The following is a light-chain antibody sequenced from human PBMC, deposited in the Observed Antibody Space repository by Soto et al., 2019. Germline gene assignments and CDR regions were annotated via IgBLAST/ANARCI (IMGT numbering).Light chain of an antibody. J-gene: IGLJ2*01. CDR1: SSNIGSNY. CDR2: RNN. CDR3: AAWDDSLSGL. V-gene: IGLV1-47*01. Sequence: QSVLTQPPSASGTPGQGVTISCSGSSSNIGSNYVYWYQQLPGTAPKLLIYRNNQRPSGVPDRFSGSKSGTSASLVISGLRSEXEADYYCAAWDDSLSGLFGGGTKLTVL.